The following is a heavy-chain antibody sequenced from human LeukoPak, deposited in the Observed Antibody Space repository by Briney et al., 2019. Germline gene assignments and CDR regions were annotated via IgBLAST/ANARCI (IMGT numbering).Heavy chain of an antibody. J-gene: IGHJ4*02. D-gene: IGHD1-26*01. CDR2: INSDGSST. CDR3: ARGGVRSYRPFDY. CDR1: GFTFSSYW. V-gene: IGHV3-74*01. Sequence: GGSLRLSCAASGFTFSSYWMHWVRQAPGKGLVWVSRINSDGSSTSYADSVKGRFTISRDNAKNTLYLQMNSLRAEDTAVYYCARGGVRSYRPFDYWGQGTLVTVSS.